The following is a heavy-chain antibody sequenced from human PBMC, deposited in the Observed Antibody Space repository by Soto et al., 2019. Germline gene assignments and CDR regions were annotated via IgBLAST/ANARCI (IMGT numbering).Heavy chain of an antibody. CDR3: APVFKNGPFDY. CDR1: GFSLSTSGVG. Sequence: SGPTLLKPTQTLTLTCTFSGFSLSTSGVGVGWIRQPPGKALEWLALIYWDDDKRYSPSLKSRLTITKDTSKNQVVLTMTNMDPVDTATYYCAPVFKNGPFDYWGQGTLVTVSS. J-gene: IGHJ4*02. V-gene: IGHV2-5*02. D-gene: IGHD2-8*01. CDR2: IYWDDDK.